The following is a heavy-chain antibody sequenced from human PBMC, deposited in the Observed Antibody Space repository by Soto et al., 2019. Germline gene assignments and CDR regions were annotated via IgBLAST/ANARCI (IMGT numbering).Heavy chain of an antibody. CDR2: INHSGST. CDR3: ARGPRITMIVVVIPGWFDP. CDR1: GGSFSGYY. J-gene: IGHJ5*02. D-gene: IGHD3-22*01. Sequence: SETLCLTCAVYGGSFSGYYWSWIRQPPGKGLEWIGEINHSGSTNYNPSLKSRVTISVDTSKNQFSLKLSSVTAADTAVYYCARGPRITMIVVVIPGWFDPWGQGTLVTVSS. V-gene: IGHV4-34*01.